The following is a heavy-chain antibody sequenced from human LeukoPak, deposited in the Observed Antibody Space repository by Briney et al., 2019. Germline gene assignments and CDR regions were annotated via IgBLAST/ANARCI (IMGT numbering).Heavy chain of an antibody. V-gene: IGHV4-4*02. J-gene: IGHJ5*02. Sequence: SETLSLTCAVSGGSISSSNWWSWVRQPPGKGLEWIGEIYRSGSTNYNPSLKSRVTISVDKSKNQFSLKLSSVTAADTAVYYCARDRAYYDFWSGRSNWFDPWGQGTLVTVSS. CDR1: GGSISSSNW. CDR3: ARDRAYYDFWSGRSNWFDP. D-gene: IGHD3-3*01. CDR2: IYRSGST.